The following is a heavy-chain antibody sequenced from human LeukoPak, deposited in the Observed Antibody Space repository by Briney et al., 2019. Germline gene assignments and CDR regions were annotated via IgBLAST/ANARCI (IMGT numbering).Heavy chain of an antibody. CDR2: IWYDGSNK. CDR3: ARDGGGYCSGGSCYLPAPFDY. V-gene: IGHV3-33*01. CDR1: GFTFSSYG. J-gene: IGHJ4*02. Sequence: PGRSLRLSSAASGFTFSSYGMHWVRQAPGKGLEWVAVIWYDGSNKYYADSVKGRFTISRDNSKNTLYLQMNSLRAEDTAVYYCARDGGGYCSGGSCYLPAPFDYWGQGTLVTVSS. D-gene: IGHD2-15*01.